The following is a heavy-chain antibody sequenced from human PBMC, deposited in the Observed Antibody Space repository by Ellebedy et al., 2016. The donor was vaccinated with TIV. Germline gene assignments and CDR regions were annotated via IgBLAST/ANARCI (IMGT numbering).Heavy chain of an antibody. CDR3: ARGAAARPWYYGMDV. Sequence: GGSLRLSCAASGFTFSSYSMNWVRQAPGKGLEWVSSISSSSYIYYADSVKGRFTISRDNAKNSLYLQMNSLRAEDTAVYYCARGAAARPWYYGMDVWGQGTTVTVSS. D-gene: IGHD6-6*01. J-gene: IGHJ6*02. CDR1: GFTFSSYS. V-gene: IGHV3-21*01. CDR2: ISSSSYI.